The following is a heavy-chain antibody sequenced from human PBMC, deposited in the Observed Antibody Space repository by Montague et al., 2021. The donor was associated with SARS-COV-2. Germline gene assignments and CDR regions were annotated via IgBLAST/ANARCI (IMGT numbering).Heavy chain of an antibody. V-gene: IGHV3-13*04. CDR3: ARGVTMVQGVISRYYNYYGMDV. Sequence: SLRLSCAASGFTFSSYDMHWVRQATGKGLEWVSAIGTAGDTYYPGSVKGRFTISRENAKNSLYLQMNSLRAGGTAVYYCARGVTMVQGVISRYYNYYGMDVWGQGTTVTVSS. CDR2: IGTAGDT. CDR1: GFTFSSYD. D-gene: IGHD3-10*01. J-gene: IGHJ6*02.